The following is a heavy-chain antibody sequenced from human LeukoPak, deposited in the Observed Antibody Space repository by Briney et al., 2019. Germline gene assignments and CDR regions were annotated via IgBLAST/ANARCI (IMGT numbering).Heavy chain of an antibody. CDR2: ISDSGGTT. V-gene: IGHV3-23*01. J-gene: IGHJ4*02. Sequence: PGGSLRLSCAASGFTFRSSAMSWVRQAPGKGLEWVSTISDSGGTTYYTDSVKGRFTISRDNSKNTLYLQMNSLRAEDTAVYYCTKKKDSGVVVWRPFDYWGQGTLVTVSS. D-gene: IGHD1-26*01. CDR1: GFTFRSSA. CDR3: TKKKDSGVVVWRPFDY.